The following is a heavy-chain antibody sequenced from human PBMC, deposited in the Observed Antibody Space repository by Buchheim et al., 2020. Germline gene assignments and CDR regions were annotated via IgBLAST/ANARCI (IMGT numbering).Heavy chain of an antibody. CDR3: AKDPSGSYYYYGMDV. CDR2: ISYDGSNK. Sequence: QVQLVESGGGVVQPGRSLRLSCAASGFTFSSYGMHWVRQAPGKGLEWVAVISYDGSNKYYADSVKGRFTISRDNSKKTLYLQMNSLRAEDTAVYYCAKDPSGSYYYYGMDVWGQGTT. CDR1: GFTFSSYG. J-gene: IGHJ6*02. V-gene: IGHV3-30*18. D-gene: IGHD1-26*01.